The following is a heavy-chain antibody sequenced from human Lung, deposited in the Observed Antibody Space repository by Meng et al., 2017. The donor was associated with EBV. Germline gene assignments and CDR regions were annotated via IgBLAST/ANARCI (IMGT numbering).Heavy chain of an antibody. V-gene: IGHV3-11*01. CDR1: RFTFSDYY. J-gene: IGHJ4*02. CDR2: ISSSGSTT. CDR3: AREFYGDTGGF. D-gene: IGHD4-17*01. Sequence: VGSGGGLGKTGGSLRLSCAASRFTFSDYYMSWIRQAPGKGLEWISYISSSGSTTYYEDSVKGRFTISRDNAKNSLYLQMNSLRAEDTAVYYCAREFYGDTGGFWGRGTLVTVSS.